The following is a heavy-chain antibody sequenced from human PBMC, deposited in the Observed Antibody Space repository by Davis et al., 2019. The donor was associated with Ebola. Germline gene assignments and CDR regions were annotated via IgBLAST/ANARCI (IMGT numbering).Heavy chain of an antibody. V-gene: IGHV3-15*01. Sequence: PGGSLRLSCAASGLTFNNAWMSWVRQSPGKGLEWVGRIKRKIDGETRDYAAPVKDRFTISRDDSKATLYLQMNSLTTDDTAVYFCTKERDYYFDYWGQGALVTVSS. J-gene: IGHJ4*02. CDR2: IKRKIDGETR. CDR1: GLTFNNAW. CDR3: TKERDYYFDY.